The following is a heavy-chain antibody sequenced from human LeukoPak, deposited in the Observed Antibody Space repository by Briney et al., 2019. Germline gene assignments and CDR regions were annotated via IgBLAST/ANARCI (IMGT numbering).Heavy chain of an antibody. V-gene: IGHV1-2*02. CDR3: ARDVHDYGGNSGFDH. J-gene: IGHJ4*01. D-gene: IGHD4-23*01. CDR2: INPSSGDA. CDR1: GYFFRDYY. Sequence: ASVKVSCKASGYFFRDYYMHWVRQAPGQGLEWMGWINPSSGDANYAQKFQGRVTMTSDTSISTAYLELNRLRADDTAIYFCARDVHDYGGNSGFDHWGQGSLVIVSS.